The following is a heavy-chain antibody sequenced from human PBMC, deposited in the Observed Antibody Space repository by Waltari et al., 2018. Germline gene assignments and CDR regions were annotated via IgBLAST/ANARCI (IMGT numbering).Heavy chain of an antibody. CDR1: GYTFTAYY. CDR3: ARGSSGWYIWFDP. D-gene: IGHD6-19*01. V-gene: IGHV1-2*02. CDR2: INPNSGGT. Sequence: QVQLVQSGAEVKKPEASVKVSCTASGYTFTAYYMHWVRQAPGQGLERMGWINPNSGGTNYARKFQGRVTMTRDTSISTAYMELSRLRSDDTAVYYCARGSSGWYIWFDPWGQGTLVTVSS. J-gene: IGHJ5*02.